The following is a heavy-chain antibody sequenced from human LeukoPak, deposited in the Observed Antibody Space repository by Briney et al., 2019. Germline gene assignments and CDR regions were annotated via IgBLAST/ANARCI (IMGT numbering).Heavy chain of an antibody. Sequence: SETLSLICTVSGGSISSYYWSWIRQPPGKGLEWIGYIYYSGSTNYNPSLKSRVTISVDTSKNQFSLKLSSVTAADTAVYYCARRTRLYSSGWYFDYWGQGTLVTVSS. CDR2: IYYSGST. J-gene: IGHJ4*02. CDR3: ARRTRLYSSGWYFDY. CDR1: GGSISSYY. V-gene: IGHV4-59*08. D-gene: IGHD6-19*01.